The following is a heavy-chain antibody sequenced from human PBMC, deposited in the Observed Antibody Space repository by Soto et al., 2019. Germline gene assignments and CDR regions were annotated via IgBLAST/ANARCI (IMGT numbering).Heavy chain of an antibody. D-gene: IGHD2-15*01. CDR3: ARGRVVVVAATMGYYMDV. CDR2: IYYSGST. V-gene: IGHV4-31*03. Sequence: SETLSLTCTVSGGSISSGGYYWSWIRQHPGKGLEWIGYIYYSGSTYYNPSLKSRVTISVDTSKNQFSLKLSSVTAAETAVYYWARGRVVVVAATMGYYMDVWGKGTTVTVSS. J-gene: IGHJ6*03. CDR1: GGSISSGGYY.